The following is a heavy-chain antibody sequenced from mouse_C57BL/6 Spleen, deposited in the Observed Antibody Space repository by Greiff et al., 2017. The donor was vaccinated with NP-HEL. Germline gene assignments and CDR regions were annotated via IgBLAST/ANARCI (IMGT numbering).Heavy chain of an antibody. V-gene: IGHV1-5*01. CDR1: GYTFTSYC. CDR2: IYPGNSDT. J-gene: IGHJ2*01. D-gene: IGHD2-4*01. Sequence: EVQLQQSGTVLARPGASVKMSCKTSGYTFTSYCMHWVKQRPGQGLEWIGAIYPGNSDTSYNQKFKGKAKLTAVTSASTAYMELSSLTKEDSAVYCCKSEREVITPNCFDYWGQGTTLTVSA. CDR3: KSEREVITPNCFDY.